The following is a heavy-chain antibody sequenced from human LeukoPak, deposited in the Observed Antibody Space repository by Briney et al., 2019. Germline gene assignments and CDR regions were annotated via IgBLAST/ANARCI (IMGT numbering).Heavy chain of an antibody. J-gene: IGHJ4*02. CDR3: AGYRSSWYFDY. CDR1: GGTFSSYA. Sequence: ASVKVSCKASGGTFSSYAISWVRQAPGQGLEWMGRIIPILGIANYAQKFQGRVTITADKSTSTAYMELSSLRSEDTAVYYCAGYRSSWYFDYWGQGTLVTVSS. CDR2: IIPILGIA. D-gene: IGHD6-13*01. V-gene: IGHV1-69*04.